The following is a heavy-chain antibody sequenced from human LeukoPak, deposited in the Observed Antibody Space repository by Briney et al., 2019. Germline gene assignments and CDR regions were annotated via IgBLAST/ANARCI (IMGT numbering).Heavy chain of an antibody. Sequence: GGSLSLSCAASGFSLSTYALSSVRQAPGGGLEWVAAISGSGDKTYHADSVKGRFTISKDNSENRLSLQMDSLRAEDTAVYFCAKDTTAWWYHRAYMNVWGKGTTVTVSS. J-gene: IGHJ6*03. CDR2: ISGSGDKT. D-gene: IGHD2-15*01. CDR1: GFSLSTYA. V-gene: IGHV3-23*01. CDR3: AKDTTAWWYHRAYMNV.